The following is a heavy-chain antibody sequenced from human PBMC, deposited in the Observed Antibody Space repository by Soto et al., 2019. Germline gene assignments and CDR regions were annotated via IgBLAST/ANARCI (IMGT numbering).Heavy chain of an antibody. V-gene: IGHV3-23*01. CDR1: GFTFSSYA. D-gene: IGHD3-22*01. CDR3: AKGGLRYYYDSSGFDY. J-gene: IGHJ4*02. Sequence: EVQLLESGGGLVQPGGSLRLSCAASGFTFSSYAMSWVRQAPGKGLEWVSAISGSGGSTYYADSVKGRFTISRDNSKNTLYLKMNSLRAEDTAVYYGAKGGLRYYYDSSGFDYWGQGTLVTVSS. CDR2: ISGSGGST.